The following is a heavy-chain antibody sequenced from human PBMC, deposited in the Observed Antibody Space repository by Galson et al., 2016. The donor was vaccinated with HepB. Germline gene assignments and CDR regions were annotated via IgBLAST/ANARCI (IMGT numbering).Heavy chain of an antibody. CDR1: GFRFSDYN. J-gene: IGHJ6*02. V-gene: IGHV3-48*01. Sequence: LRLSCAASGFRFSDYNVNWVRQAPGRGLEWVAYISASSGTIYYADSVKGRFTISRDNANNSLSLQMNSLRAEDTAFYYCARPYTYYFGSGSYFDVLHYGMDVWGQGTTVTVSS. D-gene: IGHD3-10*01. CDR3: ARPYTYYFGSGSYFDVLHYGMDV. CDR2: ISASSGTI.